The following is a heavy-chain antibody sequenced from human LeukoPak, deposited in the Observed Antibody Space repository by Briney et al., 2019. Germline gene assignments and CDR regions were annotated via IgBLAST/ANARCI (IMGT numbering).Heavy chain of an antibody. CDR2: MNPNSGNT. Sequence: GASVKVSCKASGYTFTSYDINWVRQATGQGLEWMGWMNPNSGNTGYVQNLQGRVTMTTDTSTNTAYMELRSLRSDDTAVYYCARDLGEDTTMIFFDYWGQGTPVTVSS. J-gene: IGHJ4*02. CDR1: GYTFTSYD. D-gene: IGHD5-18*01. V-gene: IGHV1-8*01. CDR3: ARDLGEDTTMIFFDY.